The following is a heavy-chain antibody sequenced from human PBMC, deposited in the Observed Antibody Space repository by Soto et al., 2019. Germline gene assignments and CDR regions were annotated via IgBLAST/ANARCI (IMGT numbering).Heavy chain of an antibody. CDR3: ARSLRYDSSGYYYYYGMDV. Sequence: PGESLKISCKGSGYSFTSYWIGWVRQMPGKGLEWMGIIYPGDSDTRYSPSFQAQVTISADKSISTAYLQWSSLKASDTAMYYCARSLRYDSSGYYYYYGMDVWGQGTTVTVSS. CDR2: IYPGDSDT. D-gene: IGHD3-22*01. CDR1: GYSFTSYW. V-gene: IGHV5-51*01. J-gene: IGHJ6*02.